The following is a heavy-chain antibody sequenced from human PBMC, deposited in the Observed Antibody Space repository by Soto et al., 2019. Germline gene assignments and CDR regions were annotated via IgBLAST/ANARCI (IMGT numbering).Heavy chain of an antibody. Sequence: PSETLSLTCTVSGGSVSSGSYYWSWIRQPPGKGLEWIGYIYYSGSTNYNPSLKSRVTISVDTSKNQFSLKLSSVTAADTAVYYCARENIEYRSSSSRYGMDVWGQGTTVTVSS. CDR2: IYYSGST. D-gene: IGHD6-6*01. CDR3: ARENIEYRSSSSRYGMDV. V-gene: IGHV4-61*01. CDR1: GGSVSSGSYY. J-gene: IGHJ6*02.